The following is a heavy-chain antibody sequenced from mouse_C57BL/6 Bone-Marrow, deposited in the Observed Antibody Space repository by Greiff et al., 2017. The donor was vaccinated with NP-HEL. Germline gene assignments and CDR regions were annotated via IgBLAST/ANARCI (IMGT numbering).Heavy chain of an antibody. CDR3: ARVDWYYGSSSVLPMDY. D-gene: IGHD1-1*01. V-gene: IGHV3-6*01. J-gene: IGHJ4*01. Sequence: EVKLVESGPGLVKPSQSLSLTCSVTGYSITSGYYWNWIRQFPGNKLEWMGYISYDGSNNYNPSLKNRISITRDTSKNQFFLKLNSVTTEDTATYYCARVDWYYGSSSVLPMDYWGQGTSVTVSS. CDR2: ISYDGSN. CDR1: GYSITSGYY.